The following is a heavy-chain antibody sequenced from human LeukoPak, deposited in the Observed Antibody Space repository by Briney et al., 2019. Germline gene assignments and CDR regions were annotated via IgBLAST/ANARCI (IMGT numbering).Heavy chain of an antibody. V-gene: IGHV3-33*01. CDR1: GFTFSTYA. Sequence: PGRSLRLSCAASGFTFSTYAMHWVRQAPGKGLEWVALIWSDGSNKYYADSVKGRFTISRDNSKNTLYLQMNSLRAEDTAVYYCARDLVGRANWFDPWGRGTLVTVSS. CDR2: IWSDGSNK. CDR3: ARDLVGRANWFDP. J-gene: IGHJ5*02.